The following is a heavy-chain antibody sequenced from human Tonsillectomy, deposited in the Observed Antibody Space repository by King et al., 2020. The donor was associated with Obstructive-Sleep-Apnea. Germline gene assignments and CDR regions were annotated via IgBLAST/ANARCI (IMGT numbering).Heavy chain of an antibody. Sequence: VQLQESGSGLVKPSETLSLTCIVSGYSISSGDYWGWIRQPPGMGLEWIGRISHSGKSYYNPSLKSRITMALDTSYDQISLKFTSVTASDTAIYHCARVGANYEFDIGGQGTMVIVSS. D-gene: IGHD3-16*01. V-gene: IGHV4-38-2*02. CDR3: ARVGANYEFDI. CDR2: ISHSGKS. CDR1: GYSISSGDY. J-gene: IGHJ3*02.